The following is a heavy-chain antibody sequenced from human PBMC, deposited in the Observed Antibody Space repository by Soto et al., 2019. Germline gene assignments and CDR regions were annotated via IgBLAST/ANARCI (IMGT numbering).Heavy chain of an antibody. CDR2: IYYSVST. V-gene: IGHV4-31*03. J-gene: IGHJ3*02. D-gene: IGHD1-26*01. CDR1: GGLNSEGANH. Sequence: PSEPTSQPRTVAGGLNSEGANHRRWLAQHPGKGLEWIGYIYYSVSTYYNPSLKSRVAISVDTSKNQFSLKLSSVTAADTAVYYCARAPIVGATRDAFDIWGQGTMVTCSS. CDR3: ARAPIVGATRDAFDI.